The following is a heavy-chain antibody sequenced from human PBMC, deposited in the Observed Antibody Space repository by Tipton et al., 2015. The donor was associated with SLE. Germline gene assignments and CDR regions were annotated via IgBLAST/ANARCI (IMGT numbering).Heavy chain of an antibody. V-gene: IGHV3-21*01. CDR1: GFTFSSYS. Sequence: GSLRLSCAASGFTFSSYSMNWVRQAPGKGLEWVSSISSSSRYIYYADPVKGRFTISRDNAKNSLYLQMNSLRAEDTAVYYCARSGSAAGYYYYYYYMDVWGKGTTVTDSS. D-gene: IGHD6-13*01. CDR3: ARSGSAAGYYYYYYYMDV. J-gene: IGHJ6*03. CDR2: ISSSSRYI.